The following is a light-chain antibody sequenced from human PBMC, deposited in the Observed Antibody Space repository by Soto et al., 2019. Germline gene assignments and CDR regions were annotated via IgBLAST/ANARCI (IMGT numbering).Light chain of an antibody. V-gene: IGKV3-11*01. CDR1: QSVNSY. CDR3: QQRNNGLT. CDR2: DAS. J-gene: IGKJ4*01. Sequence: IVLTQSPATLSLSPGERATLSCMASQSVNSYLTWYQHKPGQAPRLLIYDASNRATGIPARFSGSGSGTDFTLTISSLEPEDFAVYYCQQRNNGLTFGGGTKVEI.